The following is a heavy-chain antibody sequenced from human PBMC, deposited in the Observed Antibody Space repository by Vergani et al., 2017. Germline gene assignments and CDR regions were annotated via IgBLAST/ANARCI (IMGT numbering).Heavy chain of an antibody. CDR2: IYYSGST. V-gene: IGHV4-39*01. CDR3: ARRRGYSGYDQYYFDY. J-gene: IGHJ4*02. Sequence: QLQLQESGPGLVKPSETLSLTCTVSGGSISSSSYYWGWIRQPPGKGLEWIGSIYYSGSTYYNPSLKSRVTISVDTSKKQFSLRLSSVTAADTAVYYCARRRGYSGYDQYYFDYWGQGTLVTVSS. CDR1: GGSISSSSYY. D-gene: IGHD5-12*01.